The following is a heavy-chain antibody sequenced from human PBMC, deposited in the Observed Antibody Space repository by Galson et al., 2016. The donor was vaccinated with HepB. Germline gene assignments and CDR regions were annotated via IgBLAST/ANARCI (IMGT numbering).Heavy chain of an antibody. V-gene: IGHV4-59*01. J-gene: IGHJ3*02. CDR1: GGSITSYY. CDR3: ASVYPHLKRAEWGLLFSAFGS. CDR2: ISDSGRT. D-gene: IGHD1-26*01. Sequence: SETLSLTCTVSGGSITSYYWSWIRQPPGKGLEWIGYISDSGRTNYNPSLKSRVTISVDTSKNQFSLKLRSVTAADTAVDYCASVYPHLKRAEWGLLFSAFGSWGQWTIVTVSS.